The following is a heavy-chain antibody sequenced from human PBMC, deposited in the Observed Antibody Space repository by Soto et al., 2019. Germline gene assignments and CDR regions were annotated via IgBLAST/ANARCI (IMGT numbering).Heavy chain of an antibody. D-gene: IGHD5-18*01. V-gene: IGHV3-33*01. CDR3: GRDGALGDTAVVDS. CDR1: GFTFSTYG. J-gene: IGHJ4*02. Sequence: QVQLVESGGGVVQPGKSLRLSCAASGFTFSTYGMHWVRQAPGKGLEWVAVIWYDGSNKYHGDSLKGRFTISRDNSKNTLYLQINNLSAEVTAVYYCGRDGALGDTAVVDSWGQGTLVTVSS. CDR2: IWYDGSNK.